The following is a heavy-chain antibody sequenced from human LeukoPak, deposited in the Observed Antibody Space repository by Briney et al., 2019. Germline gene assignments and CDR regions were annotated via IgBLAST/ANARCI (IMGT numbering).Heavy chain of an antibody. CDR1: GFTFSSYW. CDR2: IKQDGSEK. D-gene: IGHD3-22*01. Sequence: GGSLRLSCAASGFTFSSYWMSWVRQAPGKGLEWVANIKQDGSEKYYVDSVKGRFTISRDNAKNSLYLQMNSLRAEDTALYYCAKDGDSSGYRYNWFDPWGQGTLVTVSS. CDR3: AKDGDSSGYRYNWFDP. V-gene: IGHV3-7*03. J-gene: IGHJ5*02.